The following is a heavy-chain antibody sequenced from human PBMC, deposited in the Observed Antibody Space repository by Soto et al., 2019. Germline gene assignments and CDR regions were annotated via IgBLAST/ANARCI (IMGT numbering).Heavy chain of an antibody. J-gene: IGHJ2*01. CDR1: GYTFTNYA. CDR2: ISATTRNT. Sequence: QVQLVQSGAEVKKPGASVKVSCQASGYTFTNYAISWVRQAPGQGLEWMGWISATTRNTDQAQNFQGKLTMTIDTSTNTANMELRSLRSDDTAVYDCARCYCSVGSCYACWHFALWGRGTLVTVSS. D-gene: IGHD2-15*01. CDR3: ARCYCSVGSCYACWHFAL. V-gene: IGHV1-18*01.